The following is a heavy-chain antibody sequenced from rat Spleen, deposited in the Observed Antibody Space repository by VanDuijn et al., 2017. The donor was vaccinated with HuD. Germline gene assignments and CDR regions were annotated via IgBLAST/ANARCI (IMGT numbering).Heavy chain of an antibody. Sequence: EVQVVESGGGLVQPGRSLKLSCVASGFTFNNYWMTWIRQAPGKGLEWVASITNTGGSTYYLDSVKGRFTIFRDNARSTLYLQMNSLRSEDTATYYCTRGPIAAPWFAYWGQGTLVTVSS. CDR2: ITNTGGST. J-gene: IGHJ3*01. D-gene: IGHD1-2*01. V-gene: IGHV5-31*01. CDR3: TRGPIAAPWFAY. CDR1: GFTFNNYW.